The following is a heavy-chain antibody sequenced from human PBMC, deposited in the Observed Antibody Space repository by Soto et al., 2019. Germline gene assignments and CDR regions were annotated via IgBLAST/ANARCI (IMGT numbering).Heavy chain of an antibody. D-gene: IGHD3-3*01. V-gene: IGHV3-74*01. Sequence: PGGSLRLSCAASGFTFSSYWMHWVRQAPGKGLVWVSRINSDGSSTSYADSVKGRFTISRDNAKNTLYLQMNSLRAEDTAVYYCARAYDFWSGYYIDYWGQGTLVTVSS. CDR3: ARAYDFWSGYYIDY. CDR1: GFTFSSYW. CDR2: INSDGSST. J-gene: IGHJ4*02.